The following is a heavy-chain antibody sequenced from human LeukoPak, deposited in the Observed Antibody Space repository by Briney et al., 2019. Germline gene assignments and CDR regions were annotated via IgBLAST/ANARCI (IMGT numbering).Heavy chain of an antibody. J-gene: IGHJ4*02. CDR1: GGSISSYY. D-gene: IGHD3-22*01. CDR3: ARHAHWYDSSGYYGSYFDY. Sequence: PSETLSLTCTVSGGSISSYYWSWIRQPAGKGLEWIGRIYTSGSTNYNPSLKSRVTMSVGTSKNQFSLKLSSVTAADTAVYYCARHAHWYDSSGYYGSYFDYWGQGTLVTVSS. V-gene: IGHV4-4*07. CDR2: IYTSGST.